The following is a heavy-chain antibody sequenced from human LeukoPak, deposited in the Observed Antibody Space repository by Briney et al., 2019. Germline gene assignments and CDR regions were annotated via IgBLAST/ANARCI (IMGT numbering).Heavy chain of an antibody. J-gene: IGHJ4*02. CDR3: ASWAYYYDSSGYYSY. D-gene: IGHD3-22*01. CDR2: IYTSGST. CDR1: GGSISSYY. V-gene: IGHV4-4*07. Sequence: PSETLSLTCTVSGGSISSYYWSWIRQPAGKGLEWIGRIYTSGSTNYNPSLKSRVTMSVDTSKNQFSLKLSSVTAADTAVYYCASWAYYYDSSGYYSYWGQGTLVTVSS.